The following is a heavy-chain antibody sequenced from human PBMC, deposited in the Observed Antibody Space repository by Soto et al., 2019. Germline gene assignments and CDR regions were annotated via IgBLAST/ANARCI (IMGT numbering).Heavy chain of an antibody. CDR2: IIPIFGTA. Sequence: QVQLVQSGAEVKKPGSSVKVSCKASGGTFSSYAISWVRQAPGQGLEWMGGIIPIFGTANYAQKFQGRVTITADESTSTAYMELSSLRSEDTAVYYCARARSGYYRGYSDYWGQGTLVTVSS. CDR1: GGTFSSYA. CDR3: ARARSGYYRGYSDY. V-gene: IGHV1-69*01. D-gene: IGHD3-3*01. J-gene: IGHJ4*02.